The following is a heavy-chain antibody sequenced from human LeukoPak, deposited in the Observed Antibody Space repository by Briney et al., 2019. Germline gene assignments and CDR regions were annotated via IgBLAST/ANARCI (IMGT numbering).Heavy chain of an antibody. V-gene: IGHV3-7*01. CDR2: IKQDGSEK. D-gene: IGHD6-19*01. CDR3: ARDASSGWYPDY. Sequence: GGSLRLSCAASGFTFSSYEMNWVRQAPGKGLEWVANIKQDGSEKYYVDSVKGRFTISRDNAKNSLYLQMNSLRAEDTAVYYCARDASSGWYPDYWGQGTLVTVSS. J-gene: IGHJ4*02. CDR1: GFTFSSYE.